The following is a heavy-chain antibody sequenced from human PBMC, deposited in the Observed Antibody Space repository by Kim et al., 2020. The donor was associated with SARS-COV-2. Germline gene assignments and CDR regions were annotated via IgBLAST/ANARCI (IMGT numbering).Heavy chain of an antibody. Sequence: SVKVSCKASGGTFSSYAISWVRQAPGQGLEWMGGIIPIFGTANYAQKFQGRVTITADESTSTAYMELSSLRSEDTAVYYCARVRVQGDYDAFDIWGQGTMVTVSS. CDR3: ARVRVQGDYDAFDI. J-gene: IGHJ3*02. V-gene: IGHV1-69*13. D-gene: IGHD3-10*01. CDR2: IIPIFGTA. CDR1: GGTFSSYA.